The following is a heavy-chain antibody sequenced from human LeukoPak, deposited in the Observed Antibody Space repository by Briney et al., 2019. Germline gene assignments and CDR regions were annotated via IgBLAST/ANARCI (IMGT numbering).Heavy chain of an antibody. Sequence: SETLSLTCTVSGGSMSNYYWSCIRQPAGKGLEWIGRIYTSGDSNYNPSLKSRVTMSVDTSKNQVSLKLRSVTAADTAVYYCAGSISWYPYFDYWGQGTLVTVSS. D-gene: IGHD6-13*01. CDR1: GGSMSNYY. CDR3: AGSISWYPYFDY. CDR2: IYTSGDS. J-gene: IGHJ4*02. V-gene: IGHV4-4*07.